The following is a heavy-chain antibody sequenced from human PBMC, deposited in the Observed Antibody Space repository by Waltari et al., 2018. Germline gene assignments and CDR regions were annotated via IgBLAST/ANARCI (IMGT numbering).Heavy chain of an antibody. V-gene: IGHV3-30*02. J-gene: IGHJ5*02. D-gene: IGHD3-10*01. Sequence: QVQLVESGGGVVQPGLSLSLPCAASGLSPSYFGMHWFRQAPGKGLEWVALASFDGSTTYYADPVRGRFTISRDNSKNTLYLDINTLRVDDTAIYYCAKDAFGNTYLDHWGQGTLVTVSS. CDR2: ASFDGSTT. CDR3: AKDAFGNTYLDH. CDR1: GLSPSYFG.